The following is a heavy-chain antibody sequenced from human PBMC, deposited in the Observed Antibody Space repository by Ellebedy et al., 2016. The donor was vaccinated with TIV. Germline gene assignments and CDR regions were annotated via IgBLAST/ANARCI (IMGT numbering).Heavy chain of an antibody. V-gene: IGHV3-33*08. CDR2: ICHDDIKK. Sequence: PGGSLRLSCTASGFTFKNYGMHWVRQAPGQGLEWVADICHDDIKKYYAASVQGRFTISRDNSKNNLYLQMNNLRVDDTAVYYCAGAEAEGWFDPWGQGTLVTVSS. J-gene: IGHJ5*02. CDR3: AGAEAEGWFDP. CDR1: GFTFKNYG.